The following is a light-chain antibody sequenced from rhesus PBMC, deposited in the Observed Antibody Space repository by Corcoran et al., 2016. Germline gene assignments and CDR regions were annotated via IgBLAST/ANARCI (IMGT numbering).Light chain of an antibody. J-gene: IGKJ2*01. CDR3: PQYSSSPPYS. V-gene: IGKV1-22*01. CDR2: KAS. Sequence: DIQMTQSPSSLSASVGDTVTITCRASQSISSWLAWYQQTPGKAPKLLIYKASSVQSGVPSRLSGSGSGTDFTLTISSLQSEDFATYYCPQYSSSPPYSFGQGTKVEIK. CDR1: QSISSW.